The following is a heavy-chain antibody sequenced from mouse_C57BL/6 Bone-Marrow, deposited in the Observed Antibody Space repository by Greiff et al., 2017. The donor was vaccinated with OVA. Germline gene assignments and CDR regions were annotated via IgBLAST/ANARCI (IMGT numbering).Heavy chain of an antibody. D-gene: IGHD1-1*01. CDR3: ARGTYYGSSPYYAMDY. CDR1: GYAFSSYW. J-gene: IGHJ4*01. CDR2: IYPGDGDT. V-gene: IGHV1-80*01. Sequence: VQLQQSGAELVKPGASVKISCKASGYAFSSYWMNWVKQRPGKGLEWIGQIYPGDGDTNYNGKFKGKATLTADKSSSTAYMQLSSLTSEDSAVYYCARGTYYGSSPYYAMDYWGQGTSVTVSS.